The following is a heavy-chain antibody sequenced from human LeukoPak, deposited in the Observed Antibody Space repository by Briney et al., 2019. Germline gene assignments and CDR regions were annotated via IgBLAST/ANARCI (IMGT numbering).Heavy chain of an antibody. CDR2: ISGSGGST. D-gene: IGHD3-10*01. Sequence: GGSLRLSCAASGFTFSSYAMSWVRQAPGKGLEWVSAISGSGGSTYYAGSVKGRFTISRDNSKNTLYLQMNSLRAEDTAVYYCARVLLWFGESDYHFDYWGQGTLVTVSS. CDR3: ARVLLWFGESDYHFDY. CDR1: GFTFSSYA. J-gene: IGHJ4*02. V-gene: IGHV3-23*01.